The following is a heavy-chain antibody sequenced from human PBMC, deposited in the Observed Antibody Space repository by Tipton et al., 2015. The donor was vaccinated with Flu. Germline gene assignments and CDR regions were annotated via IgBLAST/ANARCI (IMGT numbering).Heavy chain of an antibody. CDR2: IGHDFKT. J-gene: IGHJ4*02. Sequence: LSLTCATSGFEFSNYAMTWVRQTPGKGLEWVSTIGHDFKTYYADFVKGRFTLSRDNSGNNLYLQMSNVRVGDAAVYYCAKDFGQRGDGATMHFWGQGTLVTVS. D-gene: IGHD3-3*01. CDR1: GFEFSNYA. V-gene: IGHV3-23*01. CDR3: AKDFGQRGDGATMHF.